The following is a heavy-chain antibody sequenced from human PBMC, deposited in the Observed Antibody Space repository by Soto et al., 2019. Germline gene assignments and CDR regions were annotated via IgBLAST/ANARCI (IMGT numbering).Heavy chain of an antibody. Sequence: QVQLVQSAAEVTKPGPSVNVSCKASEGTWSSYDISWVRQAPGQGLEWMGGILPTFGTANYAQKFQGRVTITADESTSPAYMELSSLRSEDTAVYYCARKYSSGWYFDYGGQGTLVTVSS. V-gene: IGHV1-69*12. CDR1: EGTWSSYD. CDR3: ARKYSSGWYFDY. J-gene: IGHJ4*02. D-gene: IGHD6-19*01. CDR2: ILPTFGTA.